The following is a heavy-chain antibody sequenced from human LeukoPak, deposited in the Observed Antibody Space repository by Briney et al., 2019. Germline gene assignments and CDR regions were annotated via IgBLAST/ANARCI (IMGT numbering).Heavy chain of an antibody. CDR1: GYNFATYW. Sequence: GESLKISCKGSGYNFATYWIGWVRQMPGKGLEWMGIIYPGDSDTRYSPSLQGQVTISADKSIGTAYLQWTSLKASDTAIYYCARSPGDYEYWGQGTLVTVSS. J-gene: IGHJ4*02. D-gene: IGHD4-17*01. CDR2: IYPGDSDT. CDR3: ARSPGDYEY. V-gene: IGHV5-51*01.